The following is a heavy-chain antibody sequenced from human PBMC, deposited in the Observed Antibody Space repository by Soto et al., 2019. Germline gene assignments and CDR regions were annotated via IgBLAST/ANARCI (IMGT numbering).Heavy chain of an antibody. CDR2: NYYSGST. V-gene: IGHV4-59*01. CDR3: ARDYGGPFDY. D-gene: IGHD4-17*01. CDR1: GGSISGYY. Sequence: QLQLQESGPGLVKPSETLSLTCTVSGGSISGYYWSWIRQPPGKGLEWIGYNYYSGSTNYNPSLKSRVTISVDTSKIHFSLKLSSVTAADTAVYYCARDYGGPFDYWGQGTLVTVSS. J-gene: IGHJ4*02.